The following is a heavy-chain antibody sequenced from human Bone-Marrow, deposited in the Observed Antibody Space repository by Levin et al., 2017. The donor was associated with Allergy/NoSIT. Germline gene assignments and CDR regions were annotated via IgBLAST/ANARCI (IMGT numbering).Heavy chain of an antibody. Sequence: PSETLSLTCTVSGDSISTYYWSWIRQPPGKGLEWIGYIYYSGSTSYNPSLKSRVTISVDTSKNQFSLKLTSVTAADTAVYYCARMGYYGSGSYLNPYYFDFWGQGTLVTVSS. CDR3: ARMGYYGSGSYLNPYYFDF. J-gene: IGHJ4*02. CDR2: IYYSGST. V-gene: IGHV4-59*01. CDR1: GDSISTYY. D-gene: IGHD3-10*01.